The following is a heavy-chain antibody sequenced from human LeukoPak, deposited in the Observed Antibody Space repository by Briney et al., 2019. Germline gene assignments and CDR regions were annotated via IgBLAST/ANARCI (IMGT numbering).Heavy chain of an antibody. J-gene: IGHJ4*02. V-gene: IGHV3-9*01. CDR3: AKEAPGIAAAGTLLD. CDR1: GFTFDDYA. Sequence: PGGSLRLSCAASGFTFDDYAMHWVRQAPGKGLEGVSGISWNSGIIGYADSVKGRFTISRDNAKNSLYLQMNSLRAEDTALYYCAKEAPGIAAAGTLLDWGQGTLVTVSS. D-gene: IGHD6-13*01. CDR2: ISWNSGII.